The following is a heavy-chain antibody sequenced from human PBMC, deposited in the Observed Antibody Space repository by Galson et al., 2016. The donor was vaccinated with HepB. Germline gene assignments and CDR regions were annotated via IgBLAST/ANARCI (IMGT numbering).Heavy chain of an antibody. CDR1: GDPITSSTW. CDR2: IYHSGTT. J-gene: IGHJ4*02. CDR3: ASVKYDSRGYRFDS. V-gene: IGHV4-4*02. D-gene: IGHD3-22*01. Sequence: SETLSLTCAVSGDPITSSTWWTWVRQPPTKGLEWIGEIYHSGTTNYNPSLKSRVTMSADTSKNQFSLRLTSVTAADTAVYYCASVKYDSRGYRFDSWGQGTLVTVSS.